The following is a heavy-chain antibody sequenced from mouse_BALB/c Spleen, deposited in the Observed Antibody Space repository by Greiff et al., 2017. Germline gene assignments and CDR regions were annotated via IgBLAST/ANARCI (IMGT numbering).Heavy chain of an antibody. V-gene: IGHV1-85*01. D-gene: IGHD2-13*01. CDR3: AREGEDY. Sequence: VQLQQSGADLVKPGASVQLSCTASGYTFTSYDINWVRQRPEQGLEWIGWLFPGDGSTKYTEKFKGKATLTTDKSSSTAYMQLSRLTSEDAAVDCCAREGEDYWGQGTTLTVSA. J-gene: IGHJ2*01. CDR1: GYTFTSYD. CDR2: LFPGDGST.